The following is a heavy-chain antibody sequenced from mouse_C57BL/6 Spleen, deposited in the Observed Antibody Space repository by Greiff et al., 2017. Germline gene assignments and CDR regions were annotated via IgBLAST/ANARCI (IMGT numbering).Heavy chain of an antibody. V-gene: IGHV1-15*01. CDR1: GYTFTDYE. D-gene: IGHD2-3*01. J-gene: IGHJ4*01. CDR2: IDPETGGT. CDR3: TRRWLLNYAMDY. Sequence: ESGAELVRPGASVTLSCKASGYTFTDYEMHWVKQTPVHGLEWIGAIDPETGGTAYNQKFKGKAILTADKSSSTAYMELRSLTSEDSAVYYCTRRWLLNYAMDYWGQGTSVTVSS.